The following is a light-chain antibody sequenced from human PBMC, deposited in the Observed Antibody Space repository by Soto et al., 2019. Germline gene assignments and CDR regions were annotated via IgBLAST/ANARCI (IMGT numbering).Light chain of an antibody. V-gene: IGLV1-40*01. Sequence: QSVLTQPPSVSGAPGQRVTIPCTGRSSNIGAGYDVHWYQQLPGTAPKILIYGNSNRPSGVPDRFSGSKSGTSASLAITGLQAEDEADYYCQSYDSSLSVVFGGGTKLTVL. CDR3: QSYDSSLSVV. CDR2: GNS. CDR1: SSNIGAGYD. J-gene: IGLJ2*01.